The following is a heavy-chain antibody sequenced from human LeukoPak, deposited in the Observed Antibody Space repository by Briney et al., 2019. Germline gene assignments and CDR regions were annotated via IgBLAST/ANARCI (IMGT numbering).Heavy chain of an antibody. J-gene: IGHJ4*02. V-gene: IGHV1-18*01. D-gene: IGHD5-12*01. CDR2: ISTYNGDT. Sequence: ASVKVSCRASGYTFTTYGISWLRQAPGQGPEWMGWISTYNGDTNYAQKFQGRVTMTRDTSISTAYMELSRLRSDDTAVYYCARLRADHFDYWGQGTLVTVSS. CDR1: GYTFTTYG. CDR3: ARLRADHFDY.